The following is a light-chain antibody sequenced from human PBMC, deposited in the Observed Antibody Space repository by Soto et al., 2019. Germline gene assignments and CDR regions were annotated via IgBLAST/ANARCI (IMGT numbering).Light chain of an antibody. CDR1: QSVSSSY. V-gene: IGKV3-20*01. CDR3: QQYGSSGT. J-gene: IGKJ1*01. Sequence: ESVLTRSPGTLSLSPGERATLSCRASQSVSSSYLGWYQQKPGQAPRLLMYGASSRATGIPERFSGSGSGTDFTLTISRLEPEDFAVYYCQQYGSSGTFGQRTKVDI. CDR2: GAS.